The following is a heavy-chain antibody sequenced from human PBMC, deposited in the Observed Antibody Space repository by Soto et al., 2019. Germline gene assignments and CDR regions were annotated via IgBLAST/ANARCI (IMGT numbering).Heavy chain of an antibody. CDR1: GYTFTGYY. Sequence: ASVKVSCKASGYTFTGYYMHWVRQAPGQGLEWMGWINPKSGGTNYAQKFQGWVTMTRDTSISTAYMELSRLRSDDTAVYCCARDPGYCSGGSCYDYWGQGTLVTVSS. V-gene: IGHV1-2*04. D-gene: IGHD2-15*01. CDR2: INPKSGGT. CDR3: ARDPGYCSGGSCYDY. J-gene: IGHJ4*02.